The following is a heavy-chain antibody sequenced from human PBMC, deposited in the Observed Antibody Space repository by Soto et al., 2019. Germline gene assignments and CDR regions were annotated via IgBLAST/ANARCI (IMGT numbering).Heavy chain of an antibody. V-gene: IGHV1-8*01. CDR2: MNPNSGNT. J-gene: IGHJ4*02. CDR3: AINEFVRGVIEY. CDR1: GYSFTSYD. Sequence: QVQLVQSGAEVKKPGASVKVSCKASGYSFTSYDFNWLRQATGQGLEWMGWMNPNSGNTGYAQKFQGRVTMTRDTSIGTAYMELNSLTTEDTAVYYCAINEFVRGVIEYWGQGTLVTVSS. D-gene: IGHD3-10*02.